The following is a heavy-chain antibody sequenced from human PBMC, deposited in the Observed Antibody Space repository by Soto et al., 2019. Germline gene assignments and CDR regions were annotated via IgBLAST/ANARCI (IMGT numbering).Heavy chain of an antibody. Sequence: QVQLVESGGGVVQPGRSLRLSCAASGFTFRIYAMHWVRQAPGKGLECVAVILYDGSNKFYRDSVKDRFTISRDNSKNTLYLQINSLRYEDTAVYYCARGDREDIAVVIGARPGEYGVDVWGQGTTVTVSS. D-gene: IGHD2-15*01. J-gene: IGHJ6*02. CDR3: ARGDREDIAVVIGARPGEYGVDV. V-gene: IGHV3-30-3*01. CDR2: ILYDGSNK. CDR1: GFTFRIYA.